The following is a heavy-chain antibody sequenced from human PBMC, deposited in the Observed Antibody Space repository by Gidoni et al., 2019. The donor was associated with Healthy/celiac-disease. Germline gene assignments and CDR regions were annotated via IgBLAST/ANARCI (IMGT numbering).Heavy chain of an antibody. V-gene: IGHV4-39*01. CDR2: IYYSGST. D-gene: IGHD3-10*01. J-gene: IGHJ4*02. CDR3: ARHPRRLLWFGAFDY. Sequence: QLQLQESGPGLVKPSETLSLTCTVPGGSISSSSYYWGWIRQPPGKGLEWIGSIYYSGSTYYNPSLKSRVTISVDTSKNQFSLKLSSVTAADTAVYYCARHPRRLLWFGAFDYWGQGTLVTVSS. CDR1: GGSISSSSYY.